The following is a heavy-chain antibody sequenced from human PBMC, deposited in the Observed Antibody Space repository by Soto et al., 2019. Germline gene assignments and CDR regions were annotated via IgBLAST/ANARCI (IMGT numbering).Heavy chain of an antibody. CDR3: AKDRRGLLQLLEGRDDAFDI. D-gene: IGHD5-12*01. Sequence: EVQLLESGGGLVQPGGSLRLSCAASGFTFSSYAMSWVRQAPGKGLEWVSAISGSGGSTYYADSVKGRFTISRDNSKNTLYLQMNSLRAEDTAVYYCAKDRRGLLQLLEGRDDAFDIWGQGTMVTVSS. CDR1: GFTFSSYA. J-gene: IGHJ3*02. V-gene: IGHV3-23*01. CDR2: ISGSGGST.